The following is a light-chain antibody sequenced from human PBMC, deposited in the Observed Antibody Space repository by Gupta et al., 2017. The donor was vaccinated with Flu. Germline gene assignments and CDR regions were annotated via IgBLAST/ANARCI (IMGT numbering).Light chain of an antibody. Sequence: LSVSLGERATLSCRASQTINTNLDWYQQKPCQAPRLLIYGASTRAKAVTVSFSGSGAGTEFTLTISSRQSEDFEVYYCQQYKNWPPMYTFGQGTTLEI. CDR1: QTINTN. CDR3: QQYKNWPPMYT. CDR2: GAS. J-gene: IGKJ2*01. V-gene: IGKV3-15*01.